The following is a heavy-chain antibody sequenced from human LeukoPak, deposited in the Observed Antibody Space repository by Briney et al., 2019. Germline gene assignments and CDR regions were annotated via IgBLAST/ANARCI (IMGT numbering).Heavy chain of an antibody. J-gene: IGHJ6*02. V-gene: IGHV3-21*01. D-gene: IGHD4-17*01. Sequence: KTGGSLRLSCAASGFTFSGYTMNWVRQAPGKGLEWVSSISTSSSYIYYADSVKGRFTISRDSSKNTLYLQMNSLRAEDTAVYYCAGRLRPDRYYYGMDVWGQGTTVTVSS. CDR1: GFTFSGYT. CDR3: AGRLRPDRYYYGMDV. CDR2: ISTSSSYI.